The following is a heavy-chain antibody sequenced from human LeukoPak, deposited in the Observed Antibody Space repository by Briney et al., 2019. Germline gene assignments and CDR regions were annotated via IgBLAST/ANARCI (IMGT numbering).Heavy chain of an antibody. V-gene: IGHV4-59*12. Sequence: MPSETLSLACTVSGGSISSYYWSWIRQPPGKGLEWIGYIYYSGSTNYNPSLKSRVTISVDTSKNQFSLKLSSVTAADTAVYYCARGIVRFDPWGQGTLVTVSS. CDR3: ARGIVRFDP. J-gene: IGHJ5*02. CDR2: IYYSGST. CDR1: GGSISSYY. D-gene: IGHD1-26*01.